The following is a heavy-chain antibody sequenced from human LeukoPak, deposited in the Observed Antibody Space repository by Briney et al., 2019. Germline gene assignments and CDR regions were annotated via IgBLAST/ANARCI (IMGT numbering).Heavy chain of an antibody. CDR3: ARVGRGTTGTTGYFDY. CDR2: INWNGGST. V-gene: IGHV3-20*04. J-gene: IGHJ4*02. D-gene: IGHD1-1*01. Sequence: PGGSLRLSCAASGFTFDDYGMSWVRRAPGKGLEWVSGINWNGGSTGYADSVKGRFTISRDNAKNSLYLQMNSLRAEDTALYYCARVGRGTTGTTGYFDYWGQGTLVTVSS. CDR1: GFTFDDYG.